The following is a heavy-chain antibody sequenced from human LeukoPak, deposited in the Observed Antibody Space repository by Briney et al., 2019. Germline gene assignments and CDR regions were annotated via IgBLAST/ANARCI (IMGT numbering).Heavy chain of an antibody. J-gene: IGHJ4*02. CDR2: ISWDGGST. D-gene: IGHD5-18*01. Sequence: PGGSLRLSCAASGFTFDDYAMHWVRQAPGKGLEWVSLISWDGGSTYYADSVKGRFTISRDNSKNSLYLQMNSLRAEDTALYYCAKEPYSYGYFDYWGQGTLVTVSS. V-gene: IGHV3-43D*03. CDR1: GFTFDDYA. CDR3: AKEPYSYGYFDY.